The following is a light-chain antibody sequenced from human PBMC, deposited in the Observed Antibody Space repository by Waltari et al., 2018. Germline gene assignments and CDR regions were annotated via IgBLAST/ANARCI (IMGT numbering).Light chain of an antibody. J-gene: IGLJ2*01. Sequence: SYDLTQTPSVSVSPGQTARITCSGDALSKKYPIWFQQKSGQAPILVIYQYTKRPSLIPERFSGSSSGTMATLTISGARVEDEADYYCYSTEDAGHHRVFGGGTKVTVL. CDR1: ALSKKY. CDR3: YSTEDAGHHRV. V-gene: IGLV3-10*01. CDR2: QYT.